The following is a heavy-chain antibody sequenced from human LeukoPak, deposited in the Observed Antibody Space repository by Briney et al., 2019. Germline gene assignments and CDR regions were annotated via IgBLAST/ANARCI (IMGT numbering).Heavy chain of an antibody. Sequence: SETLSLTCAVYGGSFSGYYWSWIRQPPGKGLEWIGEINHSGSTNYNPSLKSRVTISVDTSKNQFSLKLSSATAADTAVYYCARVYFWSGYYSGYYYMDVWGKGTTVTVSS. CDR1: GGSFSGYY. D-gene: IGHD3-3*01. J-gene: IGHJ6*03. CDR2: INHSGST. CDR3: ARVYFWSGYYSGYYYMDV. V-gene: IGHV4-34*01.